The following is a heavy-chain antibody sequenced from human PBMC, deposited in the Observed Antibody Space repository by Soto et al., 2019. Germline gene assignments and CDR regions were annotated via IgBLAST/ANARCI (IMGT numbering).Heavy chain of an antibody. V-gene: IGHV1-69*13. CDR1: GGTFSSYA. CDR3: ARHADLAGTTLNGMDV. J-gene: IGHJ6*02. CDR2: IIPIFGTA. D-gene: IGHD6-19*01. Sequence: ASVKVSCKACGGTFSSYAISWVRQAPGQGLEWMGGIIPIFGTANYAQKFQGRVTITADESTSTAYMELSSLRSEDTAVYYCARHADLAGTTLNGMDVWGQGTTVTVSS.